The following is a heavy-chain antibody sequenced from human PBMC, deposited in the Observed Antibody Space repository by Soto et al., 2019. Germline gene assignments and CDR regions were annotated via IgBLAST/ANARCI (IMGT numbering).Heavy chain of an antibody. CDR2: IGTAGDT. CDR1: GFTFSSYD. V-gene: IGHV3-13*01. D-gene: IGHD6-19*01. Sequence: PGGSLRLSCAASGFTFSSYDMHWVRQATGKGLEWVSAIGTAGDTYYPGSVKGRFTISRENAKNSLYLQMNSLRAEDTAVYYCARVGQWLAHDYWGQGTLVTVSS. CDR3: ARVGQWLAHDY. J-gene: IGHJ4*02.